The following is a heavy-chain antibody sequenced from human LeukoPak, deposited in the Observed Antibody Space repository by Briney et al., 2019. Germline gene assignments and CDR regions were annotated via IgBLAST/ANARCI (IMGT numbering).Heavy chain of an antibody. J-gene: IGHJ4*02. V-gene: IGHV3-7*01. CDR2: IKQDGGEK. Sequence: GGSLRLSCAASGFTFSSYWMSWVRQAPGKGLEWVANIKQDGGEKYYVDSVKGRFTISRDNAKNSLYLQMNSLRAEDTAVYYCARARGMTYYYDSSGYYHFDYWGQGTLVTVSS. D-gene: IGHD3-22*01. CDR1: GFTFSSYW. CDR3: ARARGMTYYYDSSGYYHFDY.